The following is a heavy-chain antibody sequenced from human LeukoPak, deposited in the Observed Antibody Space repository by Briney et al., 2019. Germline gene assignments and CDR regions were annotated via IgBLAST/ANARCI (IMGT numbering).Heavy chain of an antibody. CDR1: GGTFPNYD. CDR3: ARDSGSHY. CDR2: FVPSVDVA. J-gene: IGHJ4*02. V-gene: IGHV1-69*04. Sequence: GASVKVSCKASGGTFPNYDISWVRQAPGQGLEWMGRFVPSVDVANYSPKFRGRVTITADKSTSTAYMELSSLRSEDTAVYYCARDSGSHYWGQGTLVTVSS. D-gene: IGHD1-26*01.